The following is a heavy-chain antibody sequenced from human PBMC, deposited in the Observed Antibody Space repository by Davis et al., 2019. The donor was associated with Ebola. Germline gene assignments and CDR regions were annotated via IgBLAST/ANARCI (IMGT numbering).Heavy chain of an antibody. CDR3: ARDGRDGYNPN. CDR1: GYTFTSYA. J-gene: IGHJ4*02. CDR2: INAGNGNT. V-gene: IGHV1-3*01. D-gene: IGHD5-24*01. Sequence: AASVKVSCKASGYTFTSYAMHWVRQAPGQRLEWMGWINAGNGNTKYSQKFQGRVTITRDTSASTAYMELSSLRSEDTAVYYCARDGRDGYNPNWGQGTLVTVSS.